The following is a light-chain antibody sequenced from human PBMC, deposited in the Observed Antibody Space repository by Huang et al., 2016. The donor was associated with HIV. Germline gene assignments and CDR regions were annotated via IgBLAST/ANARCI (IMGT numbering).Light chain of an antibody. CDR1: QSISNY. CDR2: VAS. J-gene: IGKJ3*01. Sequence: DIQMTQSPSSLSASVGDRVTITCRASQSISNYLNWYQQKPGKAPNLLIYVASSLQSGVPSRFSGSGSGTDFTLTISSLQPEDFATYYCLQSYSTPLFGPGTKVDMK. CDR3: LQSYSTPL. V-gene: IGKV1-39*01.